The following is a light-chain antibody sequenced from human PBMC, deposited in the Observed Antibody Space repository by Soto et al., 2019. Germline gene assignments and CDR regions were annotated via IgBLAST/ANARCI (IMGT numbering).Light chain of an antibody. J-gene: IGKJ1*01. V-gene: IGKV3-15*01. CDR1: QSVSAN. CDR2: GAF. CDR3: QQYNNWPRT. Sequence: ETVMTQSPATLSVSTGERATLSCRASQSVSANLAWYQQKPGQAPRLLIYGAFTRATDIPARFSGSGSGTEFTLTISRLQSEDSAVYYCQQYNNWPRTFGQGTKV.